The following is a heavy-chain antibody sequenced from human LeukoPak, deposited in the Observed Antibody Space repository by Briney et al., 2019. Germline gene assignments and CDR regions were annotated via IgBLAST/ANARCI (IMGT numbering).Heavy chain of an antibody. CDR2: INQDGSET. V-gene: IGHV3-7*03. D-gene: IGHD4-17*01. CDR1: GFTFSSDW. Sequence: GGSLRLSCAASGFTFSSDWMTWVRRAPGRGLEWVANINQDGSETNYVGSVKGRFTISRDNTKNSLYLQMNNLRVEDTAVYYCARDSVYGDSHRVYYYYMDVWGKGTTVTVSS. J-gene: IGHJ6*03. CDR3: ARDSVYGDSHRVYYYYMDV.